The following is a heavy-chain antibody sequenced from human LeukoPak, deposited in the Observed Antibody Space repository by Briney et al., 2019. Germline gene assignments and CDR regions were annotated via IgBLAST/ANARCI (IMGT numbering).Heavy chain of an antibody. CDR3: ATNPPDTAMGPFDY. CDR2: FDPEDGET. V-gene: IGHV1-24*01. CDR1: GYTLTELS. D-gene: IGHD5-18*01. J-gene: IGHJ4*02. Sequence: ASVKVSCKVSGYTLTELSMRWVRQAPGKGLEWMGGFDPEDGETIYAQKFQGRVTMTEDTSTGTAYMELSSLRSEDTAVYYCATNPPDTAMGPFDYWGQGTLVTVSS.